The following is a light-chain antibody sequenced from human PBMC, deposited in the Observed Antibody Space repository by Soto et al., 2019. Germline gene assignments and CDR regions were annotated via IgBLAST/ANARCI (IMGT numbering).Light chain of an antibody. Sequence: PSTLSASIGDRVTITCRASQTINNWLAWYQQKPGKAPNLLIYHASNLETGVPSRFSGSAFGTEFTLTISSLQPDDFATYYCQHYNSYPWTFGQGTKVDIK. J-gene: IGKJ1*01. V-gene: IGKV1-5*01. CDR1: QTINNW. CDR3: QHYNSYPWT. CDR2: HAS.